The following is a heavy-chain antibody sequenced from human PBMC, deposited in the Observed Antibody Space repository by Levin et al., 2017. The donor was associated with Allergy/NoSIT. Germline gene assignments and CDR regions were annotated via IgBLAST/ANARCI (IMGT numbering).Heavy chain of an antibody. Sequence: SETLSLTCTVSGGSISTSSYYWGWIRQPPGKGLEWIGTIYYSGNTYYNPSLRSRVTISIDTSTNQFSLRLSSVTAADTAIYYCARQKNVPGAGKDFDYWGQGTLVTVSS. CDR2: IYYSGNT. V-gene: IGHV4-39*01. CDR3: ARQKNVPGAGKDFDY. J-gene: IGHJ4*02. CDR1: GGSISTSSYY. D-gene: IGHD6-13*01.